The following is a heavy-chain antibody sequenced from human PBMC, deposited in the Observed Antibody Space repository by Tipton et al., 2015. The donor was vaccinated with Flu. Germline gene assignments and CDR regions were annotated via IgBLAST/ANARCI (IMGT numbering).Heavy chain of an antibody. D-gene: IGHD4-17*01. CDR2: ISYDGSNK. CDR1: GFTFSSYG. Sequence: SLRLSCAASGFTFSSYGMHWVRQAPGKGLEWVAVISYDGSNKYYADSVKGRFTISRDNSKNTLYLQMNSLRAEDTAVYYCAKSSRSYGDGGYFQPWGQGTLVTVSS. CDR3: AKSSRSYGDGGYFQP. J-gene: IGHJ1*01. V-gene: IGHV3-30*18.